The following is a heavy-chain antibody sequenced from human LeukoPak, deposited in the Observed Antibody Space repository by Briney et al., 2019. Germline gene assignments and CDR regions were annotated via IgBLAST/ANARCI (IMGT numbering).Heavy chain of an antibody. V-gene: IGHV3-48*03. D-gene: IGHD6-25*01. CDR2: ISSSGSTI. CDR1: GFTFSSYE. J-gene: IGHJ3*02. CDR3: AREPLSRSSGGAFDI. Sequence: PGGSLRLSCAASGFTFSSYEMNWVRQAPGKGLEWVSYISSSGSTIYYADSVKGRFTISRDNVKNSLYLQMNSLRAEDTAVYYCAREPLSRSSGGAFDIWGQGTMVTVSS.